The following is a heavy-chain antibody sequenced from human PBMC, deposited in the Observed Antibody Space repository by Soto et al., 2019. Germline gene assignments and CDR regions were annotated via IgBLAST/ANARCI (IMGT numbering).Heavy chain of an antibody. CDR3: ATGYSNYYYYYMDV. V-gene: IGHV4-59*03. Sequence: SETLSLTCTVSGVSIDNFFWSWIRQTPGKGLEWIGYVSQGGTTAYMSEGETTSYNPSLESRATISLDLPKNQFSLKLTSVTAADTAVYYCATGYSNYYYYYMDVWGKGTTVTVSS. J-gene: IGHJ6*03. CDR2: VSQGGTT. CDR1: GVSIDNFF. D-gene: IGHD5-18*01.